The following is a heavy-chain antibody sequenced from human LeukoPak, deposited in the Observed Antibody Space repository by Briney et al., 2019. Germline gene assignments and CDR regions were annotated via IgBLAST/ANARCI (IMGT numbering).Heavy chain of an antibody. CDR3: ARVQVVPAAPFDY. CDR2: IYYSGST. J-gene: IGHJ4*02. Sequence: SQTLSLTCTVSGGSISSGDYYWSWIRQPPGKGLEWIGYIYYSGSTYYNPSLKSRVTISVDTSKNQFSLKLSSVTAADTAVYYCARVQVVPAAPFDYWGQGTLVTVSS. D-gene: IGHD2-2*01. CDR1: GGSISSGDYY. V-gene: IGHV4-30-4*01.